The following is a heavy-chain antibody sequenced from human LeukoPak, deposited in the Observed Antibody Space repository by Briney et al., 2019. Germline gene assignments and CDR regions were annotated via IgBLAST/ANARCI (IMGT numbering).Heavy chain of an antibody. D-gene: IGHD6-19*01. CDR1: GFTFSGYW. J-gene: IGHJ4*02. Sequence: GGSLRLSCPVSGFTFSGYWVHWVRQVPGKGLVWVSRINSDWATTTYADSVKGRFTTSRDDAKNTVYLQMNSLRVEDTAVYYCAKDSSGWPNNWGQGTLVTVSS. CDR3: AKDSSGWPNN. V-gene: IGHV3-74*01. CDR2: INSDWATT.